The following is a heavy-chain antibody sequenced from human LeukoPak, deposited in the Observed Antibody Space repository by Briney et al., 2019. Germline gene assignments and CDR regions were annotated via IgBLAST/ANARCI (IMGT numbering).Heavy chain of an antibody. D-gene: IGHD4-17*01. V-gene: IGHV1-24*01. J-gene: IGHJ4*02. CDR3: ATFKHDYDKVFYFDY. CDR1: GYTLTELS. Sequence: ASVKVSCKVSGYTLTELSMHWVRQAPGKGLEWMGGFDPEDGETIHAQKFQGRVTMTEDTSTDTAYMELSSLRSEDTAVYYCATFKHDYDKVFYFDYWGQGTLVTVSS. CDR2: FDPEDGET.